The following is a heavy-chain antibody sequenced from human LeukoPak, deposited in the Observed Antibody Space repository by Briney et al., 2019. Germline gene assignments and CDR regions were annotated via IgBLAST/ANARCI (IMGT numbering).Heavy chain of an antibody. J-gene: IGHJ4*02. V-gene: IGHV3-23*01. D-gene: IGHD3-22*01. CDR1: GFTFSNYA. CDR2: ISGGGSST. CDR3: AKDKDAYDSTSSDY. Sequence: GGSLRLSCAASGFTFSNYAMSWVRQAPGKGLEWVSAISGGGSSTYYADSVKGRFTISRDNSKNTLYLQMNSLRAADTAVYYCAKDKDAYDSTSSDYWGQGTLVTVSS.